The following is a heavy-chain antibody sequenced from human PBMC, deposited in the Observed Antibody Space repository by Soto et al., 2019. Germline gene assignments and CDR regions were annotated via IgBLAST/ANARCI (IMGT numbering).Heavy chain of an antibody. Sequence: SETLSLTCTVSGGSVSSGGYSWNWIRQHPGKGLEWIGYIYYSGSTYYNPSLKSRVTISVDTSKNQFSLKLSSVSAADTAVYYCAKGYQLPPFDFWGQGTLVTVSS. CDR1: GGSVSSGGYS. CDR2: IYYSGST. V-gene: IGHV4-31*03. CDR3: AKGYQLPPFDF. D-gene: IGHD1-20*01. J-gene: IGHJ4*02.